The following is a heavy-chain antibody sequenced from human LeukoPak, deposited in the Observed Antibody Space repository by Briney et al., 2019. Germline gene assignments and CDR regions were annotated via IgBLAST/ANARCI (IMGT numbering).Heavy chain of an antibody. J-gene: IGHJ4*02. CDR2: ISSSGSTI. D-gene: IGHD3-9*01. CDR3: ARSRGYDILTGYYNLDFDY. CDR1: GFTFSSYE. Sequence: GGSLRLSCAASGFTFSSYEMNWVRQAPGKGLEWVSYISSSGSTIYYADSVKGRLTISRDNAKNSLYLQMNSLRAEDTAVYYCARSRGYDILTGYYNLDFDYWGQGTLVTVSS. V-gene: IGHV3-48*03.